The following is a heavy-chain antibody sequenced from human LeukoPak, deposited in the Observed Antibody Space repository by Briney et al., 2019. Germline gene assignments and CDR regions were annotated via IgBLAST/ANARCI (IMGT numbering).Heavy chain of an antibody. CDR1: GGSFSSSSYY. V-gene: IGHV4-39*07. CDR3: AREVSYGSGTFADH. D-gene: IGHD3-10*01. J-gene: IGHJ4*02. Sequence: SETLSLTCTVSGGSFSSSSYYWGWIRQPPGKGLEWIGSIYYTGTTNYNPSLKSRVTISIEMSKKQFSLKLSSVTAADTAIYYCAREVSYGSGTFADHWGQGTLVTVSS. CDR2: IYYTGTT.